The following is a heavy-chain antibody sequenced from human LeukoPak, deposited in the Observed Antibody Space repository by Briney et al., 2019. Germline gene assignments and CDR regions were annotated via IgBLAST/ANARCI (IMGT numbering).Heavy chain of an antibody. D-gene: IGHD4-17*01. J-gene: IGHJ5*02. CDR3: AGEGEYGESYS. CDR1: GDSISYESYY. Sequence: SQTLSLPCAVSGDSISYESYYWNWIRQAPGKGPEWIGNVYRGRTRLNPAYTSRVAISVDMSKSQVPLSLTSVTVADTAIYYCAGEGEYGESYSWGQGVLVIVSA. V-gene: IGHV4-30-2*01. CDR2: VYRGRT.